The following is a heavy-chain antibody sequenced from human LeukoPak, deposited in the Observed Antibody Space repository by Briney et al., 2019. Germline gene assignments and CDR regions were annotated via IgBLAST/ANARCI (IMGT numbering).Heavy chain of an antibody. CDR2: ISAYNGNT. D-gene: IGHD3-9*01. Sequence: ASVTVSCKASGYTFTSYGISWVRQAPGQGLEWMGWISAYNGNTNYAQKLQGRVTMTTDTSTSTAYMELRSLRSDDTAVYYCARLKGYYDILTGYYLDWFDPWGQGTLVTVSS. V-gene: IGHV1-18*01. J-gene: IGHJ5*02. CDR1: GYTFTSYG. CDR3: ARLKGYYDILTGYYLDWFDP.